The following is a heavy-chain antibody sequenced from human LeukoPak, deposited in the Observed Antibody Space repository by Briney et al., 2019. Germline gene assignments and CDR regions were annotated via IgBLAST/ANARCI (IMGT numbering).Heavy chain of an antibody. D-gene: IGHD3-3*01. V-gene: IGHV3-21*01. J-gene: IGHJ4*02. CDR1: GFTFSSYS. CDR2: ISSSSSYI. Sequence: GGSLRLSCAASGFTFSSYSMNWVRQAPGKGLEWVSSISSSSSYIYYADSVKGRFTISRDNAKNSLYLQMNSLRAEDTAVYYCGRAPVLRFLGCFFPLLDYGGQEPLVTVPS. CDR3: GRAPVLRFLGCFFPLLDY.